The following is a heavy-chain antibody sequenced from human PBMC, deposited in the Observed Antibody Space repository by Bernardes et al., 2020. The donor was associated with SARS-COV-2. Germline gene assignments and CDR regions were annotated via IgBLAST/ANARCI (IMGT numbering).Heavy chain of an antibody. CDR1: GGSISSYY. CDR3: ARVETGTTLGAFDI. Sequence: SETLSLTCTVSGGSISSYYWSWIRQPPGKGLEWIGYIYYSGSTNYNPSLKSRVTISVDTSKNQFSLKLSSVTAADTAVYYCARVETGTTLGAFDIWGQGTMVTVSS. J-gene: IGHJ3*02. D-gene: IGHD1-1*01. V-gene: IGHV4-59*01. CDR2: IYYSGST.